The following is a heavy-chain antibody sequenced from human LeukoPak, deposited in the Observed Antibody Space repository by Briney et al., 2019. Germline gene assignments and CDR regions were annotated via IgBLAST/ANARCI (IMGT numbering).Heavy chain of an antibody. V-gene: IGHV4-59*12. CDR3: ARTGYCSGGSCYVGYYFGY. D-gene: IGHD2-15*01. J-gene: IGHJ4*02. CDR2: IYYSGST. CDR1: GGSISSYY. Sequence: SETLSLTCTVSGGSISSYYWSWIRQPPGKGLEWIGSIYYSGSTYYNPSLKSRVTISVDTSKNQFSLKLSSVTAADTAVYYCARTGYCSGGSCYVGYYFGYWGQGTLVTVSS.